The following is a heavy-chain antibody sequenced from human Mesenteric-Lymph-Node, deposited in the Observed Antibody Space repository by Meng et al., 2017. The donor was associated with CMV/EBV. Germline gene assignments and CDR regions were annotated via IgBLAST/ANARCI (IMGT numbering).Heavy chain of an antibody. CDR1: GFIFGDYV. V-gene: IGHV3-49*04. CDR3: VRMDPSHYHYYAMDV. J-gene: IGHJ6*02. D-gene: IGHD2-2*03. Sequence: GESLKISCTGSGFIFGDYVMNWVRQAPGKGLEWLDFIRSKAYGGTTEYATSVKGRVSISRDDSKNIAYLRVNSLKTEDTAVYYCVRMDPSHYHYYAMDVWGQGTTVTVSS. CDR2: IRSKAYGGTT.